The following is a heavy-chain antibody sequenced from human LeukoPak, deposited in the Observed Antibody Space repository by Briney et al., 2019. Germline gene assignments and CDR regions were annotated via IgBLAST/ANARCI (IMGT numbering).Heavy chain of an antibody. D-gene: IGHD3-3*01. CDR3: ATYDSWSGYNIAY. Sequence: GGSLRLSCVVSGFTLSSRWMMWVRQAPGEGLEWMTNINRDGSEENYVDSVKGRFTITRDNAENSLYLQMNSLKVEDSAVYYCATYDSWSGYNIAYWGQGTLVTVSS. CDR2: INRDGSEE. V-gene: IGHV3-7*03. CDR1: GFTLSSRW. J-gene: IGHJ4*02.